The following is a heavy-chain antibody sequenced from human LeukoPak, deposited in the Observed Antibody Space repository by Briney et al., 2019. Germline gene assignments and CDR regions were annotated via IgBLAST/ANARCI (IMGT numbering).Heavy chain of an antibody. D-gene: IGHD5-24*01. CDR2: ISIDGSNA. CDR1: GFTFSSYG. J-gene: IGHJ4*02. V-gene: IGHV3-30*04. Sequence: GGSLRLSCAASGFTFSSYGLHWVRQAPGKGLECVAVISIDGSNAYHADPGKGRFTISRDNSKNTLYLQMNSLRTEDTAVYYCVRDRGDGYNQIDYWGQGTLVTVSS. CDR3: VRDRGDGYNQIDY.